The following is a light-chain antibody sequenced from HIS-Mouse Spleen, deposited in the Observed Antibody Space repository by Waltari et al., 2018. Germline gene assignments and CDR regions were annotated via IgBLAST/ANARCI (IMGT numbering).Light chain of an antibody. J-gene: IGLJ3*02. CDR3: CSYAGSSTWV. CDR2: EGS. Sequence: QSALTQPASVSGSPGQSITISCTGTSSDVGSSNLVPWYQQHPGKAPKPMIYEGSKRPSGVSNRFSGSKSGNTASLTISGLQAEDEADYYCCSYAGSSTWVFGGGTKLTVL. CDR1: SSDVGSSNL. V-gene: IGLV2-23*01.